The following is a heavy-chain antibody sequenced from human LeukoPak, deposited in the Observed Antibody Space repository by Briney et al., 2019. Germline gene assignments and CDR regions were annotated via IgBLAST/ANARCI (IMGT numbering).Heavy chain of an antibody. CDR3: ARTSYGSAWYARGFDY. CDR1: GFTFGTYS. D-gene: IGHD6-19*01. Sequence: NPGGSLRLSCAASGFTFGTYSMSWVRQAPGKGLEWVSSISSSGTNIYYADSMKGRFTISRDNAKNSLYLQMNSLRVEDTAVYYCARTSYGSAWYARGFDYWGQGTLVTVSS. V-gene: IGHV3-21*01. J-gene: IGHJ4*02. CDR2: ISSSGTNI.